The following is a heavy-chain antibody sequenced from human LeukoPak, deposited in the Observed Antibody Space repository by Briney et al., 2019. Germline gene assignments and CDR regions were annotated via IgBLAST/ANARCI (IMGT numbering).Heavy chain of an antibody. CDR3: AKHLWFGELSNDRNGHYYGMDV. Sequence: QAGKSLRLSCAASGFTFSSYAMSWVRQAPGKGLEWVSAISGSGGSTYYADSVKGRFTISRDNSKNTLYLQMNSLRAEDTAVYYCAKHLWFGELSNDRNGHYYGMDVWGQGTTVTVSS. V-gene: IGHV3-23*01. D-gene: IGHD3-10*01. J-gene: IGHJ6*02. CDR1: GFTFSSYA. CDR2: ISGSGGST.